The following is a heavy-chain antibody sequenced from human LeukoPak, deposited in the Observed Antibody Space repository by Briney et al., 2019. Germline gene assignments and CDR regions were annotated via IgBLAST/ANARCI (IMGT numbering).Heavy chain of an antibody. Sequence: ASVKVSCKASGYTFTSYYMHWVRQAPGQGLEWMGIINPSGGSTSYAQKFQGRVTMTEDTSTDTAYMELSSLRSEDTAVYYCATSFHIIVVITTGAFDIWGQGTMVTVSS. V-gene: IGHV1-46*01. CDR3: ATSFHIIVVITTGAFDI. J-gene: IGHJ3*02. CDR2: INPSGGST. D-gene: IGHD3-22*01. CDR1: GYTFTSYY.